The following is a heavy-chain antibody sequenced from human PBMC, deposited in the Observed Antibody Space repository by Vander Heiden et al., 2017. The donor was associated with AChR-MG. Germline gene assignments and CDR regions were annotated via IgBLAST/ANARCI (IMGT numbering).Heavy chain of an antibody. D-gene: IGHD4-17*01. J-gene: IGHJ4*02. CDR3: ARDNYGDYRFFDY. CDR2: IYYSGST. Sequence: QVQLQESGPGLVKPSETLSLTCTVPGGSISSYYWSWIRQPPGKGLEWIGYIYYSGSTNYNPSLKSRVTISVDTSKNQFSLKLSSVTAADTAVYYCARDNYGDYRFFDYWGQGTLVTVSS. V-gene: IGHV4-59*01. CDR1: GGSISSYY.